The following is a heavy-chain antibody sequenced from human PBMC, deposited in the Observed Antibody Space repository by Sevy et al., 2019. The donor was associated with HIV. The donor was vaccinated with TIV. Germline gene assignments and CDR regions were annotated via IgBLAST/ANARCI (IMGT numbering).Heavy chain of an antibody. CDR2: ISGSGGST. V-gene: IGHV3-23*01. J-gene: IGHJ4*02. Sequence: GGSLRLSCAASGFTFSSYAMSWVRQAPGKGLEWVSAISGSGGSTYYADSVKGRFTISRDNSKNALYLQMNRLRAEDTAVYYCAKGERSSGWALYYFDYWGQGTLVTVSS. CDR1: GFTFSSYA. CDR3: AKGERSSGWALYYFDY. D-gene: IGHD6-19*01.